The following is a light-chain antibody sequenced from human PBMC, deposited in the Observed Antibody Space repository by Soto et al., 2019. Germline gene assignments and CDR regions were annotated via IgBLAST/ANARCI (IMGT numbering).Light chain of an antibody. CDR1: SRDVGGYNY. V-gene: IGLV2-14*01. J-gene: IGLJ2*01. CDR3: SSYISSSTFVV. Sequence: QSALTQPASVSGSPGQSITISCTGTSRDVGGYNYVSWHQQHPGKAPKVIITEVSNRPSGVSNRFSGSKSGNTASLTISGLQAEDEGDYYCSSYISSSTFVVFGGGTKLTVL. CDR2: EVS.